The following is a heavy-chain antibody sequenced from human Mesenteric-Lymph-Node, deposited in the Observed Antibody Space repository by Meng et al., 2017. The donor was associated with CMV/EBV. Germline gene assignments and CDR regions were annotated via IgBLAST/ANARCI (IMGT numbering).Heavy chain of an antibody. Sequence: ASVKVSCKASGYTFTSYDINWVRQAAGQGLEWMGWMNPNSGNTGYAQKFQGRVTMTRDTSTSTVYMELSSLRSEDTAVYYCARVYIVVVPAASYGMDVWGQGTTVTVSS. V-gene: IGHV1-8*02. CDR1: GYTFTSYD. CDR3: ARVYIVVVPAASYGMDV. J-gene: IGHJ6*02. CDR2: MNPNSGNT. D-gene: IGHD2-2*01.